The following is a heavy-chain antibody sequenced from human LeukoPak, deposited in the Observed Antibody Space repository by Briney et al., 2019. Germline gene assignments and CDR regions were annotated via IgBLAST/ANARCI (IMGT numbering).Heavy chain of an antibody. D-gene: IGHD2/OR15-2a*01. CDR2: ISNSAVST. CDR3: AKDSFSTM. CDR1: GFAFSSDS. V-gene: IGHV3-23*01. J-gene: IGHJ4*02. Sequence: PGGSLRLSCAASGFAFSSDSVTWVRQAPGKGLEWVSTISNSAVSTFYADPVKGRFSISRDNPKNTLCLHMSSLSAEDTDMYYCAKDSFSTMWGPGTLVTVSS.